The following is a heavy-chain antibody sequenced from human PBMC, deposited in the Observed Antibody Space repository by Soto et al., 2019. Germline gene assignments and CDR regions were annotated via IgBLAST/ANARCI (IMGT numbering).Heavy chain of an antibody. J-gene: IGHJ6*02. V-gene: IGHV4-34*09. D-gene: IGHD2-15*01. CDR3: ARDKFRLHCSGGSCYSWGMDV. CDR2: IYYSGST. CDR1: GGSFSGYY. Sequence: PSETLSLTCAVYGGSFSGYYWSWIRQPPGKGLEWFGYIYYSGSTHYNPSLKSRVTISVDTSKNQFSLKLSSVTAADTAVYYCARDKFRLHCSGGSCYSWGMDVWGQGTTVTVSS.